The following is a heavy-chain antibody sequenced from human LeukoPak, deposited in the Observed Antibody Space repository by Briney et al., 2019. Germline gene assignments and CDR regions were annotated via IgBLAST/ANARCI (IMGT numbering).Heavy chain of an antibody. D-gene: IGHD3-10*01. CDR3: ARVDGSGSLDAFDI. Sequence: GGSLRLSCAASGFTFSSYWMHWVRQAPGKGLVWVSRINSDGSSTNYADSVKGRFTISRDNAKNTLYLQMNSLRAEDTAVYYCARVDGSGSLDAFDIWGQGTMVTVSS. J-gene: IGHJ3*02. CDR2: INSDGSST. V-gene: IGHV3-74*01. CDR1: GFTFSSYW.